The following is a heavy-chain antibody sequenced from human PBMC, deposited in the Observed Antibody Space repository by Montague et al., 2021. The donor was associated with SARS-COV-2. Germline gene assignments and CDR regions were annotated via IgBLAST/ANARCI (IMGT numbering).Heavy chain of an antibody. V-gene: IGHV4-34*01. D-gene: IGHD3-3*01. J-gene: IGHJ4*02. CDR2: INYGGST. Sequence: SETLSLTCAVYGGSFSDYHWTWIRQSPGGGLEWIGQINYGGSTKYNPSLRSRATISIDTAKNQFTLKLTSVTAADTAVYYCARDALGYWGQGTLVTVSS. CDR1: GGSFSDYH. CDR3: ARDALGY.